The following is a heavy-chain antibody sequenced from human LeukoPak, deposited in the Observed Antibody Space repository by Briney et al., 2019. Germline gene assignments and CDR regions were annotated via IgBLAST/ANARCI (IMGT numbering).Heavy chain of an antibody. Sequence: PGGSLRLSCAASGFTFSSYGMHWVRQAPGKGLEWVAVISYDGSNKYYADSVKGRFTISRDNSKNTLYLQMNSLRAEDTAVYYCAKDLVLWFGEGYLDYWGQGTLVTVSS. V-gene: IGHV3-30*18. CDR2: ISYDGSNK. J-gene: IGHJ4*02. D-gene: IGHD3-10*01. CDR1: GFTFSSYG. CDR3: AKDLVLWFGEGYLDY.